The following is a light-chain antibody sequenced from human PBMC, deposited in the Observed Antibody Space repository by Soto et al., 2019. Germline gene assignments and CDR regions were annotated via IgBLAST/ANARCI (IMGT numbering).Light chain of an antibody. CDR3: SSYTSSSIPDVT. Sequence: QSALTQPASVSGSPGQSITISCTGSSSDVGGSKYVSWYQQHPGRAPKVMIYEVSNRPSGVSNRFSGSKSGNTASLTISGLQAEDEADYYYSSYTSSSIPDVTFGGGTKLTVL. CDR2: EVS. V-gene: IGLV2-14*01. J-gene: IGLJ2*01. CDR1: SSDVGGSKY.